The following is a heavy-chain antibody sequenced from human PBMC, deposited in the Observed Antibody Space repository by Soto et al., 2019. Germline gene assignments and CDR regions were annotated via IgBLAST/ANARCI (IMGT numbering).Heavy chain of an antibody. CDR2: IYYSGST. V-gene: IGHV4-39*01. J-gene: IGHJ4*02. Sequence: SETLSLTCTVSGGSISSSSYYWGWIRQPPGKGLEWIGSIYYSGSTYYNPSLKSRVTISVDTSKNQFSLKLSSVTAADTAVYYCARRVAPAAISPFSDYWGQGTLVTVSS. CDR3: ARRVAPAAISPFSDY. CDR1: GGSISSSSYY. D-gene: IGHD2-2*02.